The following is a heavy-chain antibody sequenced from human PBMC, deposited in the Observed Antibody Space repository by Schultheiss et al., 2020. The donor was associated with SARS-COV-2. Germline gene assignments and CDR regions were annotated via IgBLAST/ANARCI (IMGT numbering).Heavy chain of an antibody. V-gene: IGHV4-30-4*02. D-gene: IGHD5-18*01. CDR2: ISSSGSA. Sequence: SETLSLTCTVSGGSISSGDYYWSWIRQPPGKGLEWIGYISSSGSAYYSPSLKSRVTISLDTSKNQISLKLNSVTAADTAVYYCARDRIQLWPRGGFDPWGQGTLVTVSS. J-gene: IGHJ5*02. CDR1: GGSISSGDYY. CDR3: ARDRIQLWPRGGFDP.